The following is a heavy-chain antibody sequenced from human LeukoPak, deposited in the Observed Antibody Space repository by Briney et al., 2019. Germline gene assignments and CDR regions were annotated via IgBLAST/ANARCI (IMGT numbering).Heavy chain of an antibody. Sequence: SETLSLTCTVSGGSISSSSYYCGWIRQPPGKGLEWIGSIYYSGSTYYNPSLKSRVTISVDTSKNQFSLKLSSVTAADTAVYYCARRPYDFWSGDAFDIWGQGTMVTVSS. V-gene: IGHV4-39*01. CDR3: ARRPYDFWSGDAFDI. CDR2: IYYSGST. J-gene: IGHJ3*02. D-gene: IGHD3-3*01. CDR1: GGSISSSSYY.